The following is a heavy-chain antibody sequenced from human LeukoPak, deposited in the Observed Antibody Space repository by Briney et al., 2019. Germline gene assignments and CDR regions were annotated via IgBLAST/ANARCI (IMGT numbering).Heavy chain of an antibody. V-gene: IGHV3-30*18. D-gene: IGHD4-11*01. Sequence: GRSLRLSCAASGLTFSSYGMHWVRQAPGKGLEWVAVISYDGSNKYYADSVKGRFTISRDKSKNTLYLQMNSLRAEDTAVYYCAKDMGGDYRIDYWGQGTLVTVPS. CDR3: AKDMGGDYRIDY. CDR1: GLTFSSYG. J-gene: IGHJ4*02. CDR2: ISYDGSNK.